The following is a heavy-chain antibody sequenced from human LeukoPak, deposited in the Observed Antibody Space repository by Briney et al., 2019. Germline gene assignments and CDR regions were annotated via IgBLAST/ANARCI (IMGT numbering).Heavy chain of an antibody. CDR1: GFTFTNYN. CDR2: ISGSSSHI. CDR3: ASDTTQIDQ. Sequence: PGGSLRLSCVASGFTFTNYNMNWVRQAPGKGLEWVSSISGSSSHIFYGDSAKGRFTISRDNAKGSLYLQMNSLRVEDTAAYYCASDTTQIDQWGQGTLVTVSS. V-gene: IGHV3-21*06. D-gene: IGHD1-26*01. J-gene: IGHJ4*02.